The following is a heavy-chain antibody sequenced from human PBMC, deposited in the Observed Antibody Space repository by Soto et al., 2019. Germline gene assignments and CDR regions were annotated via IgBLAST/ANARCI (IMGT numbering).Heavy chain of an antibody. Sequence: PSETLSLTCTVSGGSISSSTYYWGWIRQPPGKGLEWIGTIYYSGSTYHNPSLKSRVTISVDTSKNQFSLKLSSVTAADTAVYYCARFYYDSSGYYPPGYWGQGTLVTVSS. V-gene: IGHV4-39*01. J-gene: IGHJ4*02. CDR1: GGSISSSTYY. CDR2: IYYSGST. CDR3: ARFYYDSSGYYPPGY. D-gene: IGHD3-22*01.